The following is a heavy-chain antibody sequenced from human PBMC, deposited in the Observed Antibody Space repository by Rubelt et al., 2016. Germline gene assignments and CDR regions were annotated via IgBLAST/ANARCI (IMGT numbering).Heavy chain of an antibody. CDR1: GGSISSGGYS. D-gene: IGHD5-12*01. J-gene: IGHJ4*02. CDR3: ARVGGGYRRAFFDY. Sequence: QVQLQESGPGLVKPSQTLSLTCTVSGGSISSGGYSWSWIRQHPGKGLEWIGSIYYSGSTFYTPSLKGRVTISVETSKNQFSLKLSSVTAADTAVYYCARVGGGYRRAFFDYWGQGTLVTVSS. V-gene: IGHV4-31*03. CDR2: IYYSGST.